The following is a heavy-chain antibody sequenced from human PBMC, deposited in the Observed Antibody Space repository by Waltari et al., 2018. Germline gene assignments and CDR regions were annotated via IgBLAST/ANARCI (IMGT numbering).Heavy chain of an antibody. Sequence: VQLMESGGGLVQPGGSLRLSCVASGLAVRTSFMSWVRQAPGKGLEWVSANFSGDTTYYTDSVKGRFSTSRDNSKNTLFLQMNSLRAEDTAVYYCARVARGTLYDAFDIWGQGILVTVSS. CDR2: NFSGDTT. J-gene: IGHJ4*02. V-gene: IGHV3-66*01. CDR1: GLAVRTSF. CDR3: ARVARGTLYDAFDI. D-gene: IGHD3-16*01.